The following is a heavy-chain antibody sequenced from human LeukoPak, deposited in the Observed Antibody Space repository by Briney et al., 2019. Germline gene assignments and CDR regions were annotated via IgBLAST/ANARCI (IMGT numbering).Heavy chain of an antibody. J-gene: IGHJ4*02. V-gene: IGHV3-48*02. Sequence: GGSLRLSCVASGFMFSSYWMNWVRQAPGKGLEWVSYISSSSSTIYYADSVKGRFTISRDNAKNSLYLQMNSLRDEDTAVYYCALVTTVTYHYWGQGTLVTVSS. CDR1: GFMFSSYW. D-gene: IGHD4-17*01. CDR3: ALVTTVTYHY. CDR2: ISSSSSTI.